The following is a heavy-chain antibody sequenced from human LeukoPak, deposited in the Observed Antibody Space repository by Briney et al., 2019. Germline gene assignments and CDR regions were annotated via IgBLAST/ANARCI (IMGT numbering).Heavy chain of an antibody. D-gene: IGHD2-15*01. V-gene: IGHV3-23*01. J-gene: IGHJ4*02. CDR1: GFTFSDYA. CDR3: AVEDGYFDY. CDR2: ISGSAHKI. Sequence: GRSLRLSCVVSGFTFSDYAMCWVRQAPEKGLDWVSVISGSAHKIRYADSVKGRFTISRDNSENTVYLQMNSLRAEDTAVYYCAVEDGYFDYWGQGTLVTVSS.